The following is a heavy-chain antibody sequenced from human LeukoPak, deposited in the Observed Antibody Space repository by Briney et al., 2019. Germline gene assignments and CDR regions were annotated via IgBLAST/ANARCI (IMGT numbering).Heavy chain of an antibody. CDR2: ISWNSGSI. V-gene: IGHV3-9*03. Sequence: GGSLRLSCAGSGFSFSSYGMSWVRQAPGKGLEWVSGISWNSGSIGYADSVKGRFTISRDNAKNSLYLQMNSLRAEDMALYYCAKDISFGIAVAGSNRLFDYWGRGTLVTVSS. J-gene: IGHJ4*02. D-gene: IGHD6-19*01. CDR1: GFSFSSYG. CDR3: AKDISFGIAVAGSNRLFDY.